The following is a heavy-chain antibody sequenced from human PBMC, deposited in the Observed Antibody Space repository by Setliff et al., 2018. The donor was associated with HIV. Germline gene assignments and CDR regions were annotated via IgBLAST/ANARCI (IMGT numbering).Heavy chain of an antibody. D-gene: IGHD1-26*01. CDR3: ARDSGQSFPTAFDI. CDR1: GESFSGYY. V-gene: IGHV4-34*01. J-gene: IGHJ3*02. CDR2: INHSGST. Sequence: SETLSLTCAVYGESFSGYYWSWIRQPPGKGLEWIGEINHSGSTNYNPSLKSRVTISVDTSKNQFSLKLSSVTAADTAVYYCARDSGQSFPTAFDIWGQGTMVTVSS.